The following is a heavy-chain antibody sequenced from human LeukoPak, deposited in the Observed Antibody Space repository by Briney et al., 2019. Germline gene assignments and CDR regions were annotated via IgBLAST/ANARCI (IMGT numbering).Heavy chain of an antibody. J-gene: IGHJ4*02. CDR3: ARSMIAINLYGDY. CDR1: GFTFSSCW. D-gene: IGHD2-21*01. Sequence: GGSLRLSCAASGFTFSSCWMSWVRQAPGKGLEWVANIRQDGSDKYYVDSVKGRFTISRDNSKNTLYLQMNSLRAEDTAVYYCARSMIAINLYGDYWGQGTLVTVSS. V-gene: IGHV3-7*01. CDR2: IRQDGSDK.